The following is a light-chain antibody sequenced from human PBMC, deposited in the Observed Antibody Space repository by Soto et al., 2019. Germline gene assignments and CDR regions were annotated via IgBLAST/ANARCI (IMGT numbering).Light chain of an antibody. V-gene: IGLV1-44*01. CDR3: AAWDGSLNNVL. Sequence: QSVLTQPPSASGTPGQRVTITCSGSGSSIGTNTVNWYRQLPGTAPKLLIYGNNQRPSGVPDRFSGSKSGTSASLGISGLQSEDEAYYYCAAWDGSLNNVLFGGGTKLTVL. J-gene: IGLJ2*01. CDR1: GSSIGTNT. CDR2: GNN.